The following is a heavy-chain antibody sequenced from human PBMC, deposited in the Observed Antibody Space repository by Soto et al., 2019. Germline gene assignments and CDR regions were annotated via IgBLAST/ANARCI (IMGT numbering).Heavy chain of an antibody. CDR2: ISPYSNDT. CDR3: AKDRRGLRSDDFGYKFFYS. CDR1: GYTFTRDG. J-gene: IGHJ4*02. Sequence: ASVKVSCNTSGYTFTRDGISWVRPAPAQGLEWMGWISPYSNDTKYSQRFQGRVTMTTETCTKTVYMDLMSLTSDDTAVYYCAKDRRGLRSDDFGYKFFYSGGQGAMVTVS. D-gene: IGHD6-25*01. V-gene: IGHV1-18*04.